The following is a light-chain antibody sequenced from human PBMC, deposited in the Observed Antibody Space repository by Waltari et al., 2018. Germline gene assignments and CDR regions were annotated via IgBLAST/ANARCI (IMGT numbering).Light chain of an antibody. V-gene: IGKV3-20*01. J-gene: IGKJ1*01. CDR3: QHYVRLPVT. CDR1: QCIGTF. CDR2: GAS. Sequence: EIVLTQSPGTLSLSPGERVTLSCRASQCIGTFLAWYQQKPGQPPRLLIYGASIRAAGIPDRVSGSGSGTDFSLTISRLEPEDFAVYYCQHYVRLPVTFGQGTKVQIK.